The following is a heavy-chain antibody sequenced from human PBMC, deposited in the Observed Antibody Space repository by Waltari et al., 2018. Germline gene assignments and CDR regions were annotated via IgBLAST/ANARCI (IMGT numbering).Heavy chain of an antibody. CDR3: AKLAGISAWYFDY. CDR2: VNNGCDDT. V-gene: IGHV3-23*01. Sequence: EVQVLEAGGGLVQPGGSLRLCCAASGFTFCCCAMGWVGQAPGKGLESVCTVNNGCDDTYDADSVRGRFTISRNNSKNPLYRQVNSLRAEDTAIYVCAKLAGISAWYFDYWGQGTLVTVSS. J-gene: IGHJ4*02. D-gene: IGHD1-1*01. CDR1: GFTFCCCA.